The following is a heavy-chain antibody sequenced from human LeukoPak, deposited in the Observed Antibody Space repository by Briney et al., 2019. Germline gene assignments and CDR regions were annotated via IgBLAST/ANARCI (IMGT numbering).Heavy chain of an antibody. J-gene: IGHJ4*02. V-gene: IGHV3-53*01. D-gene: IGHD6-19*01. CDR1: GLSVSSNF. CDR3: ASWPVGWYGEDS. CDR2: IYGGGST. Sequence: GGSLRLSCAATGLSVSSNFMSWVRQARGKGLEWVSVIYGGGSTYYADSVKGRFTISRDTPKNTLYLQMNSLRVEDTAVYYCASWPVGWYGEDSWGQGTLVTVSS.